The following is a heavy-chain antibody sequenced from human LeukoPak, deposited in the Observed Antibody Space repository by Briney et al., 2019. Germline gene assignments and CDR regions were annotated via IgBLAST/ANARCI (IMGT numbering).Heavy chain of an antibody. CDR2: ISSSGSTI. J-gene: IGHJ4*02. CDR3: AKDWAYYYDNYGLDY. Sequence: NPGGSLRLSCAASGFTFSDYYMSWIRQAPGKGLEWVSYISSSGSTIDYADSVRGRFTISRDNAKNSLYPQMNSLRAEDTAVYYCAKDWAYYYDNYGLDYWGQGTLVTVSS. D-gene: IGHD3-22*01. CDR1: GFTFSDYY. V-gene: IGHV3-11*04.